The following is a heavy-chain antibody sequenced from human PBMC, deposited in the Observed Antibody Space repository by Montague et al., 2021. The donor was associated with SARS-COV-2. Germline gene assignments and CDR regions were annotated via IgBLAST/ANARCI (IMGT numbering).Heavy chain of an antibody. D-gene: IGHD1-26*01. Sequence: SLRLSCVASGFTFSRFVMTWVRQAPGKGLEYVAAIRQNGESRHYXYPVKDRFIISRDDSKNTLYLQMGSLRTEDSAVYFCARTPREWGSAQYFDYWGQGALVTVSS. CDR2: IRQNGESR. CDR3: ARTPREWGSAQYFDY. CDR1: GFTFSRFV. J-gene: IGHJ4*02. V-gene: IGHV3-64*01.